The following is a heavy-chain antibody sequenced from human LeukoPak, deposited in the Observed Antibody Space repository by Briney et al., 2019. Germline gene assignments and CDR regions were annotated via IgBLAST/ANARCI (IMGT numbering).Heavy chain of an antibody. J-gene: IGHJ4*02. CDR1: GGSISGGGYY. CDR2: MYLSGTT. CDR3: AGLVGRYSSGLYYYYFDY. D-gene: IGHD3-22*01. V-gene: IGHV4-39*07. Sequence: PSETLSLTCTVSGGSISGGGYYWNWIRQPPGKGLEWIGEMYLSGTTHSNPSVKSRVTISIDKSKNQFFLNLSSVTAADTAVYYCAGLVGRYSSGLYYYYFDYWGQGTLVTVSS.